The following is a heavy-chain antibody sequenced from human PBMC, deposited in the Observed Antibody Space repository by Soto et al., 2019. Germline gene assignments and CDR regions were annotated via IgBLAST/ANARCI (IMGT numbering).Heavy chain of an antibody. D-gene: IGHD3-10*01. CDR3: AKIPTGSGSSKFYY. V-gene: IGHV3-23*01. J-gene: IGHJ4*02. Sequence: GGSLRLSCAASGFTFSSYAMSWVRQAPGKGLEWVSAISGSGGSTYYADSVKGRFTISRDNSQNQLYLQMNNLRGDDTAMYYCAKIPTGSGSSKFYYWGQGIQVTVSS. CDR2: ISGSGGST. CDR1: GFTFSSYA.